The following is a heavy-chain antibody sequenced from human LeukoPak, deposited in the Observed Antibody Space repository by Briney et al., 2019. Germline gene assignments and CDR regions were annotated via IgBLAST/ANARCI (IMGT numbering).Heavy chain of an antibody. CDR3: ARNNGMDV. CDR2: ISFDGNSK. J-gene: IGHJ6*02. Sequence: PGGSLRLSCAASGFTFSSYAMHWVRQAPGKGLEWVAVISFDGNSKNHADSVKGRFTISKDNAKNSLYLQMNSLRAEDTALYHCARNNGMDVWGQGTTVIVSS. V-gene: IGHV3-30*03. CDR1: GFTFSSYA.